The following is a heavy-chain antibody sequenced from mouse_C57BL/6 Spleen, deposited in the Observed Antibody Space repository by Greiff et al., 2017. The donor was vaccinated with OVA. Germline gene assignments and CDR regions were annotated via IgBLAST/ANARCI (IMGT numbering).Heavy chain of an antibody. Sequence: QVQLQQPGAELAKPGASVKVSCKASGYTFTSYSMHWVKQRPGQGLEWIGKIHPTDSDTNYNQKFKGKATLTVDKSSSTAYMHLSSLTSEDSAVYFCDMWNYGSSYFDYWGQGTTLTVSS. CDR3: DMWNYGSSYFDY. CDR2: IHPTDSDT. J-gene: IGHJ2*01. CDR1: GYTFTSYS. D-gene: IGHD1-1*01. V-gene: IGHV1-74*01.